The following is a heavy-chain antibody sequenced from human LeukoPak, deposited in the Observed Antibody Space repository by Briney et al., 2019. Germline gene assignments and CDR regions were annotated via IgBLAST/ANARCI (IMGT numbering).Heavy chain of an antibody. Sequence: GGSLRLSCAASGFTFSSYAMSWVRQAPGTGLEWVSAISASGGGTYYADSVKGRFTISRDNSKNTLYLQMNSLRAEDTTVYYCAKGVLILTGYFDYWGQGTLVTVSS. CDR2: ISASGGGT. CDR1: GFTFSSYA. D-gene: IGHD3-9*01. V-gene: IGHV3-23*01. J-gene: IGHJ4*02. CDR3: AKGVLILTGYFDY.